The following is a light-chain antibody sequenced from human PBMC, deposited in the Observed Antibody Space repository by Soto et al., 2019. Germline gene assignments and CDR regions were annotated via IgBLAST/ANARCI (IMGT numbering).Light chain of an antibody. J-gene: IGKJ5*01. V-gene: IGKV1-39*01. CDR3: QQSFETVT. CDR1: QSIRNY. Sequence: DIQMTQSPSSLSASVGDRVTIACRASQSIRNYLHWYQQRPGEAPKLLIYDTSNLQSGVPSRFSGSRSGTHFILTISSLQPEDFAIYYCQQSFETVTFGQGTRLDI. CDR2: DTS.